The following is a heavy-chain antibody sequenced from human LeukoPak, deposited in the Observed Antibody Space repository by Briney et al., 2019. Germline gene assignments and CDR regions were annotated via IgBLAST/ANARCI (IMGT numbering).Heavy chain of an antibody. D-gene: IGHD4-17*01. CDR2: IRYDGSNK. J-gene: IGHJ4*02. CDR3: ARDDYGDYEPHFDY. Sequence: PGGSLRLSCAASGFTFSSYGMHWVRQAPGKGLEWVAFIRYDGSNKYYADSVKGRFTISRDNSKNTLYLQMNSLRAEDTAVYYCARDDYGDYEPHFDYWGQGTLVTVSS. V-gene: IGHV3-30*02. CDR1: GFTFSSYG.